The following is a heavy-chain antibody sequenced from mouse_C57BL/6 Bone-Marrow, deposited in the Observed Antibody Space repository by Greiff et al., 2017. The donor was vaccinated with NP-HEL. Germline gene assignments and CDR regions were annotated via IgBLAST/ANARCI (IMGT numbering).Heavy chain of an antibody. Sequence: EVKLQESGPELVKPGASVKMSCKASGYTFTDYNMHWVKQSHGKSLEWIGYINPNNGGTSYNQKFKGKATLTVNKSSSTAYMELRSLTSEDSAVYYCARRHYGTLFDYWGQGTTLTVSS. V-gene: IGHV1-22*01. CDR3: ARRHYGTLFDY. D-gene: IGHD1-1*01. CDR1: GYTFTDYN. J-gene: IGHJ2*01. CDR2: INPNNGGT.